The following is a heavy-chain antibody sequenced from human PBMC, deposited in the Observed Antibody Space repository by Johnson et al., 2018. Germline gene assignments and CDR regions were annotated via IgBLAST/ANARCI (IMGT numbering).Heavy chain of an antibody. CDR1: GFTFSSYA. CDR2: ISYDGSNK. V-gene: IGHV3-30*04. Sequence: QVQLVESGGGVVQPGRSLRLSCAASGFTFSSYAMHWVRQAPGKGLEWVAVISYDGSNKYYADSVKGRFTISRDNSKNTLYLQMNSLRAEGTAVYDCARDREDAFDIWGQGTMVTVSS. J-gene: IGHJ3*02. CDR3: ARDREDAFDI.